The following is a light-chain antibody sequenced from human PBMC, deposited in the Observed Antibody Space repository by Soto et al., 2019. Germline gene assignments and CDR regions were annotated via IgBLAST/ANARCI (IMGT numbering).Light chain of an antibody. V-gene: IGKV3-15*01. CDR2: GAS. J-gene: IGKJ5*01. CDR3: QQYSSSPS. Sequence: EIVMTQSPTTLSVSPGERATLCCRASQSLSTNFACYQLKPGQVPRLLLYGASSRASGIPARFSGSGSGTEFTLTIGSLQSEDFAVYCCQQYSSSPSFGRGTRLEI. CDR1: QSLSTN.